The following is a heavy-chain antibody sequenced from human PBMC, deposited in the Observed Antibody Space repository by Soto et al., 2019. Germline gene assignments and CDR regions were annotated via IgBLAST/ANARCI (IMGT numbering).Heavy chain of an antibody. CDR1: GYTFTGYY. V-gene: IGHV1-2*04. D-gene: IGHD2-21*02. J-gene: IGHJ6*04. CDR3: GRKQTAIMGYYDAMDV. Sequence: GASVKVSCKASGYTFTGYYMHWVRQAPGQGLEWMGWINPNSGGTNYAQKFQGWVTMTRDTFISTAYMELSRLRSDDTAVYYRGRKQTAIMGYYDAMDVWGEGATVTGSS. CDR2: INPNSGGT.